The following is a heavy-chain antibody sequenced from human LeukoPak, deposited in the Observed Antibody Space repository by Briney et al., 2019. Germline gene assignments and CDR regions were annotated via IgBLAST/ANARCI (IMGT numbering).Heavy chain of an antibody. CDR1: GGSFSGYY. J-gene: IGHJ6*03. CDR2: INHSGST. CDR3: ARGRRGRAYYYYMEV. V-gene: IGHV4-34*01. Sequence: SEPLSLTCAVSGGSFSGYYWSWIRQPPGKGLEWIGEINHSGSTNYNPSLKSRVTISVDTSKNQFSLKLSSVTAADTAVYYCARGRRGRAYYYYMEVWGKGTTVTVSS.